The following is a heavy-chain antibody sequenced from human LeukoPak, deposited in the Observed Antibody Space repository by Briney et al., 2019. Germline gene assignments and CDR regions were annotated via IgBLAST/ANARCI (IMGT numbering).Heavy chain of an antibody. CDR1: GFTFSSFG. CDR2: IWSDGSNE. V-gene: IGHV3-33*01. CDR3: ARDPYYYDSSGYSP. Sequence: PGGSLRLSCAASGFTFSSFGMHWVRQAPGKGLEWVAIIWSDGSNEVYIESVKGRFTISRDNAKNSLYLQMNSLRAEDTAVYYCARDPYYYDSSGYSPWGQGTLVTVSS. D-gene: IGHD3-22*01. J-gene: IGHJ4*02.